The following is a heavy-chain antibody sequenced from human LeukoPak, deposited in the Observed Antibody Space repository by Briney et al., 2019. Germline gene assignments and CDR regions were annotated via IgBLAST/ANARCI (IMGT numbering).Heavy chain of an antibody. D-gene: IGHD6-19*01. Sequence: SETLSLTCTVSGGSISSYYWSWIRQPPGKGLEWIGYIYYSGSTNYNPSLKSRVTISVDTSKNQFSLKLSSVTAADTAVYYCATMPPYSSGWYYFDYWGRGTLVTVSS. V-gene: IGHV4-59*01. CDR1: GGSISSYY. J-gene: IGHJ4*02. CDR2: IYYSGST. CDR3: ATMPPYSSGWYYFDY.